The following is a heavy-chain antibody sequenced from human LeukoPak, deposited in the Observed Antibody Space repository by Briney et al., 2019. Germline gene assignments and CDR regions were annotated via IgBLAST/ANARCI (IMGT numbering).Heavy chain of an antibody. CDR3: ARDGPHCSSTSCYNGYYYYMDV. J-gene: IGHJ6*03. D-gene: IGHD2-2*02. V-gene: IGHV3-48*01. CDR1: GFTVSSNY. CDR2: ISSSSSTI. Sequence: PGGSLRLSCAASGFTVSSNYMSWVRQAPGKGLEWVSYISSSSSTIYYADSVKGRFTISRDNAKNSLYLQMNSLRAEDTAVYYCARDGPHCSSTSCYNGYYYYMDVWGKGTTVTVSS.